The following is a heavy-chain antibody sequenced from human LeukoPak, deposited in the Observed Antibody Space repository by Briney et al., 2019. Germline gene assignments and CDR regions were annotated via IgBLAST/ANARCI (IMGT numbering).Heavy chain of an antibody. Sequence: PSETLSPTCTVSGGSIGSYYWSWVRQPPEKGLEWIGNIVYTGRTNYNPSLKSRVTISIDTSKNQFSLRLNSVTAADTAVYYCARDSWWDGSKTFSDWFGPWGQGTLVTVSS. V-gene: IGHV4-59*01. CDR2: IVYTGRT. D-gene: IGHD3-10*01. CDR3: ARDSWWDGSKTFSDWFGP. CDR1: GGSIGSYY. J-gene: IGHJ5*02.